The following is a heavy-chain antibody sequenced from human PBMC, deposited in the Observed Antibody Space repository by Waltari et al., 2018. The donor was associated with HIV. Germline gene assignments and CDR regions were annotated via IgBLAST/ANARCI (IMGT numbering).Heavy chain of an antibody. CDR2: IYPFDSDT. D-gene: IGHD3-22*01. J-gene: IGHJ3*02. Sequence: EVQLVPSGAEVSKSRESLPISCKAPGYTFTNSWIAWFGQVSGEGLEWMGIIYPFDSDTRYNPSFEGQITISADKSLATAFLEWSNLNASDAAIYYCARLFYYDTTGYINNAFDIWGQGTVVTVS. CDR1: GYTFTNSW. V-gene: IGHV5-51*03. CDR3: ARLFYYDTTGYINNAFDI.